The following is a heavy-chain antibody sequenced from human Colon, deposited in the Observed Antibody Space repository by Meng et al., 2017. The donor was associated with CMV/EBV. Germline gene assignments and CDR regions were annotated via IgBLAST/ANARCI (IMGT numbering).Heavy chain of an antibody. Sequence: CATSGVSFGSFNVHWVRQAAGKGLEWVALISYDGKKEDYGDSVKGRFIISRDNSNNTLYLQMNSLRVEDTAIYYCARQWATRQNWFDPWGQGTLVTVSS. D-gene: IGHD1-26*01. CDR1: GVSFGSFN. CDR3: ARQWATRQNWFDP. CDR2: ISYDGKKE. V-gene: IGHV3-30*04. J-gene: IGHJ5*02.